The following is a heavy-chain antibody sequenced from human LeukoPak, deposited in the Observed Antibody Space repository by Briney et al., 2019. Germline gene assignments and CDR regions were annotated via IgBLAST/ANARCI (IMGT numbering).Heavy chain of an antibody. CDR1: GYTFTGYY. CDR3: ARDYFGSGSYYPRYGMDV. J-gene: IGHJ6*02. Sequence: GASVKVSCKASGYTFTGYYMHWVRQAPGQGLEWMGWINPNSGGTNYAQKFQGWVTMTRDTSISTAYMELSRLRSDDTAVYYCARDYFGSGSYYPRYGMDVWGQGTTVTVSS. V-gene: IGHV1-2*04. D-gene: IGHD3-10*01. CDR2: INPNSGGT.